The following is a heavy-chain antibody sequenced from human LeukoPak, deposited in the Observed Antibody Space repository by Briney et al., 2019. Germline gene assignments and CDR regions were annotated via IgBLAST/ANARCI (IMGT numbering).Heavy chain of an antibody. V-gene: IGHV3-15*01. CDR2: IKSKTDGGTT. Sequence: GGSLRLSCAASGFTFSNAWMSWVRQAPGRGLEWVGHIKSKTDGGTTDYAAPVKGRSTISRDDSKNTLYLQMNSLKTEDTAVYYCTTNYSNYIYYYYYMDVWGKGTTVTVSS. CDR1: GFTFSNAW. D-gene: IGHD4-11*01. J-gene: IGHJ6*03. CDR3: TTNYSNYIYYYYYMDV.